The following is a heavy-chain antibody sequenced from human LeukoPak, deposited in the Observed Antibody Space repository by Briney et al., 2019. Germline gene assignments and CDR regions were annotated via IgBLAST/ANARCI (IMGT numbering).Heavy chain of an antibody. Sequence: QPGGSLRLSCAASGFTVSGNYMTWVRQAPGKGLEWVSLIYSGGSTYYADSVNGRFTISRDDSKNTRYLQMNSLRTEDTAVYYCARAGLTARRGGYFDFWGQGALVTVSS. J-gene: IGHJ4*02. CDR2: IYSGGST. D-gene: IGHD6-6*01. CDR1: GFTVSGNY. CDR3: ARAGLTARRGGYFDF. V-gene: IGHV3-66*02.